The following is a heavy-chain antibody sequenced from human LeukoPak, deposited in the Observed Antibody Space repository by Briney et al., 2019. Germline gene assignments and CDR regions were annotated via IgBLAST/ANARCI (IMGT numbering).Heavy chain of an antibody. CDR2: ISYDGGNT. J-gene: IGHJ4*02. CDR1: VFTFSSNA. CDR3: AKEGTGIHFDY. Sequence: GRSLRLSCPASVFTFSSNAIHWVRQAPGKGLEWVAEISYDGGNTYYADSVKGRFTISRDNSKNTLYLQMNSLRAEDTAVYYCAKEGTGIHFDYWGQGTLVTVSS. V-gene: IGHV3-30-3*01. D-gene: IGHD1-1*01.